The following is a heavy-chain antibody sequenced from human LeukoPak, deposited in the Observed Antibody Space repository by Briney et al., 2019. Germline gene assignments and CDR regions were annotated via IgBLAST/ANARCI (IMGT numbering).Heavy chain of an antibody. J-gene: IGHJ2*01. CDR2: INHSGST. CDR1: GGSFSGYY. Sequence: RSETLSLTCAVYGGSFSGYYWSWIRQPPGKGLEWIGEINHSGSTNYNPSLKSRVTISVDTSKNQFSLKLSSVTAADTAVYYCARPANVDWYFDLWGRGTLVTVSS. CDR3: ARPANVDWYFDL. D-gene: IGHD2-2*01. V-gene: IGHV4-34*01.